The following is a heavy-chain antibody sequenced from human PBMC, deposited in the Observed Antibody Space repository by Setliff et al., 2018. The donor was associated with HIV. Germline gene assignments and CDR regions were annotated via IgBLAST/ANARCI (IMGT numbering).Heavy chain of an antibody. V-gene: IGHV4-59*01. CDR2: VDYFGST. CDR1: GGSINTYY. D-gene: IGHD6-13*01. J-gene: IGHJ5*01. Sequence: SETLSLTCTVSGGSINTYYWTWIRQPPEKGLEWIGNVDYFGSTNYSPSLKSRVTVSVDTSKNQFSLNLRSVTAADTAVYYCARGPGSSWFDSWGPETLLVTVSS. CDR3: ARGPGSSWFDS.